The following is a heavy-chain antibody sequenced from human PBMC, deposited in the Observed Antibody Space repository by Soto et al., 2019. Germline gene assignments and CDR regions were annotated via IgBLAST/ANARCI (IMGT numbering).Heavy chain of an antibody. D-gene: IGHD3-10*01. J-gene: IGHJ6*02. Sequence: QVQLVQSGAEVKKPGASVKVSCKASGYTFTSYDINWVRQATGQGLEWMGWMNPNSGNTGYAQKLQGRVTMTRNTSISTAYMELSSLRSEDTAVYYCARRNYYGSGSYYYYYYYGMDVWGQGTTVTVSS. CDR1: GYTFTSYD. V-gene: IGHV1-8*01. CDR2: MNPNSGNT. CDR3: ARRNYYGSGSYYYYYYYGMDV.